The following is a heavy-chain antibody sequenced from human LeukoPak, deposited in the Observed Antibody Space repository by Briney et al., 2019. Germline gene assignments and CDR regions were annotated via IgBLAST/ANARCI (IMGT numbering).Heavy chain of an antibody. CDR3: AREVTFSGYFQH. CDR2: IYYSGST. J-gene: IGHJ1*01. CDR1: GGSISSYY. D-gene: IGHD4-23*01. V-gene: IGHV4-59*01. Sequence: SETLSLTCTVSGGSISSYYWSWIRQPTGKGLEWIGYIYYSGSTNYNPSLKSRVTISVDTSKNQFSLKLSSVTAADTAVYYCAREVTFSGYFQHWGQGTLVTVSS.